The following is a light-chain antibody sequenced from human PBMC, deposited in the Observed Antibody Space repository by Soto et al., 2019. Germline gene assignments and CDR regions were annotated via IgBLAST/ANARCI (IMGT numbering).Light chain of an antibody. CDR2: VAS. J-gene: IGKJ4*01. V-gene: IGKV3D-15*01. Sequence: EIVMTQSPATLSVSPGERATLSCRASQFVSTDLAWYQQKPGQAPRLLIYVASTRATGIPARLGGSGSGTEFTLTMSSLQSEDFAVYYCQQYNNWPLTFGGGTKVEIK. CDR1: QFVSTD. CDR3: QQYNNWPLT.